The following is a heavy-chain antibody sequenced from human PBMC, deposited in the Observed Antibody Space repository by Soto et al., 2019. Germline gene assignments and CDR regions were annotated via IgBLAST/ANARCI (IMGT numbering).Heavy chain of an antibody. V-gene: IGHV3-33*01. CDR2: IWYDGSNK. D-gene: IGHD3-3*01. J-gene: IGHJ6*02. CDR3: ARGSGGRLLYHEYRMDD. CDR1: GFTFSSYG. Sequence: QVQLVESGGGVVQPGRSLRLSCAASGFTFSSYGMHWVRQAPGKGLEWVAVIWYDGSNKYYADSVKGRFTISRDNSKNTLYLQMNSLRAEDTAVYYCARGSGGRLLYHEYRMDDWGQGTTVTVSS.